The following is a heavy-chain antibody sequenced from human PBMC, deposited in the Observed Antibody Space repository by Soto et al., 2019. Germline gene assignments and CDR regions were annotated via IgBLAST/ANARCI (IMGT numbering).Heavy chain of an antibody. CDR3: MNLYSYGSGSYYK. CDR1: GFTFSTYA. J-gene: IGHJ4*02. V-gene: IGHV3-23*01. Sequence: EVQLLESGGGLVQPGGSLRLSCAASGFTFSTYAMSWVRQAPGKGLEWVSGISGSGGSTYYEYSVKGRFTISRDNSKNTLYLQMNSLRAEDTAVYYCMNLYSYGSGSYYKWGQGTLVTVSS. CDR2: ISGSGGST. D-gene: IGHD3-10*01.